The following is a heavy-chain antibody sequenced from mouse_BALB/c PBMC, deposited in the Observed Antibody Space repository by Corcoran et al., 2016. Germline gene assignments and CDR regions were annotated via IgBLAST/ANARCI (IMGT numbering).Heavy chain of an antibody. Sequence: QMQLVQSGPQLKKPGATVKISCKASGYTFTNYGMNWVKQAPGKGLKWMGWINTYTGEPTYADDFKGRFAYSLETSASTTYLQINNHKNEDTATYFCTRGKHYFDYWGQGTTLTVSS. J-gene: IGHJ2*01. V-gene: IGHV9-3-1*01. CDR1: GYTFTNYG. CDR3: TRGKHYFDY. CDR2: INTYTGEP.